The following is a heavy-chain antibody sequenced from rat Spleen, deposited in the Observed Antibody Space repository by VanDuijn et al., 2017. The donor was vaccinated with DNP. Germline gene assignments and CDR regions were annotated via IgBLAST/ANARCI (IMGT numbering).Heavy chain of an antibody. CDR2: ITTGGEIT. CDR1: GFTFNKDW. J-gene: IGHJ2*01. CDR3: ASGFGWFAY. V-gene: IGHV5-31*01. D-gene: IGHD4-1*01. Sequence: EVQLVESGGDPVQPGRSLTLSCVVSGFTFNKDWMTWVRQVPGKGLEWIASITTGGEITYYPDSVKGRFTISRDHATNTLYLRLNSLRSEDTAIYYCASGFGWFAYWGQGVMVTVSS.